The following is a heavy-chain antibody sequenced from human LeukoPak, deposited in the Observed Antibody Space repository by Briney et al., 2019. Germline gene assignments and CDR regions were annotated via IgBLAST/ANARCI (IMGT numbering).Heavy chain of an antibody. CDR2: IYPGDSDT. D-gene: IGHD3-22*01. Sequence: GESLKISFKGSGYSFTSYWIGWVRQMPGKGLEWMGIIYPGDSDTRYSPSFQGQVTISADKSISTAYLQWSSLKASDTAMYYCARGFYYYDSSGYVSYFQHWGQGTLVTVSS. V-gene: IGHV5-51*01. CDR1: GYSFTSYW. J-gene: IGHJ1*01. CDR3: ARGFYYYDSSGYVSYFQH.